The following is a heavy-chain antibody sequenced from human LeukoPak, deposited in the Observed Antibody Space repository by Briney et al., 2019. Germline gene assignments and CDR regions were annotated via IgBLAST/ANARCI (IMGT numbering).Heavy chain of an antibody. Sequence: GGSLRLSCADPGSTFCSHAVSCVRQAPGKGLEWVSTISGDGGITYYADSVKGRFTISRDNSKNTLYLQMNSLRAEDTAVYYCGKDLLSGSSAWYLTPFDYWRQGTLVTVSS. CDR1: GSTFCSHA. CDR3: GKDLLSGSSAWYLTPFDY. V-gene: IGHV3-23*01. J-gene: IGHJ4*02. CDR2: ISGDGGIT. D-gene: IGHD6-19*01.